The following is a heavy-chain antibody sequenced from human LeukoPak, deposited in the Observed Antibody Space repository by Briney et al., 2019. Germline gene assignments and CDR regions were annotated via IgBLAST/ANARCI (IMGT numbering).Heavy chain of an antibody. D-gene: IGHD2-15*01. CDR3: ATDLGVVVAQYYFDY. J-gene: IGHJ4*02. Sequence: ASVKVSCKVSGYTLTELSMHWVRQAPGKGLEWMGGFDPEDGETIYAQKFQGRVTMTEDTSTDTAYMELSSLRSEDTAVYYCATDLGVVVAQYYFDYWGQGTLVTVSS. V-gene: IGHV1-24*01. CDR1: GYTLTELS. CDR2: FDPEDGET.